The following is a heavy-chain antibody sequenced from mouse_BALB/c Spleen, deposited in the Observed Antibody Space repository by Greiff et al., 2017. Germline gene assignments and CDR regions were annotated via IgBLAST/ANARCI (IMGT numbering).Heavy chain of an antibody. CDR3: ARYGSSYYWYFDV. D-gene: IGHD1-1*01. V-gene: IGHV1-69*01. CDR2: IDTSDSYT. Sequence: QVQLQQPGAELVMPGASVKMSCKASGYTFTDYWMHWVKQRPGQGLEWIGAIDTSDSYTSYNQKFKGKATLTVDESSSTAYMQLSSLTSEDSAVYYCARYGSSYYWYFDVWGAGTTVTVSS. J-gene: IGHJ1*01. CDR1: GYTFTDYW.